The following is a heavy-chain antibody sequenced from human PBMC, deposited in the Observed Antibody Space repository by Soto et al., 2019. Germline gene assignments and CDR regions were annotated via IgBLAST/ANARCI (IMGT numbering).Heavy chain of an antibody. CDR2: IYYSGST. Sequence: PSETLSLTCTVSGGSISSYYWSWIRQPPGKGLEWIGYIYYSGSTNYNPSLKSRVTISVDTSKNQFSLKLSSVTAADTAVYYCARVAVVTPRVLVYYYGMDVWGQGTTVTVSS. V-gene: IGHV4-59*01. J-gene: IGHJ6*02. CDR1: GGSISSYY. D-gene: IGHD2-15*01. CDR3: ARVAVVTPRVLVYYYGMDV.